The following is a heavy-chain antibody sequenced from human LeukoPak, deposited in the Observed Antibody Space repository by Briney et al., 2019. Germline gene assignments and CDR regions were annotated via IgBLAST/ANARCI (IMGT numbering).Heavy chain of an antibody. D-gene: IGHD4-11*01. V-gene: IGHV3-15*01. CDR2: IKSKTDGGTT. CDR1: GFIFSNAW. J-gene: IGHJ4*02. CDR3: TTAPPTVTTDY. Sequence: GGSLRLSCAASGFIFSNAWMSWVRQAPGKGLEWVGHIKSKTDGGTTDYAAPVKGRFTISRDDSKNTLYLQMNSLKTEDTAVYYCTTAPPTVTTDYWGQGTLVTVSS.